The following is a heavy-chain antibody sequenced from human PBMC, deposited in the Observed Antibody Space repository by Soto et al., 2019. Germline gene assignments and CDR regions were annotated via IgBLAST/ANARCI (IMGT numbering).Heavy chain of an antibody. Sequence: QVQLVQSGAEVKKPGSSVKVSCKASGGTFSSYAISWVRQAPGQGLEWMGGIIPIFGTANYAQKFQGRVTIPAEKSTSKAYMERGSLGSEDTAVFYCGGGGVGGYYGSGRLNWFDPWGQGTLVTVSS. V-gene: IGHV1-69*06. CDR1: GGTFSSYA. D-gene: IGHD3-10*01. J-gene: IGHJ5*02. CDR3: GGGGVGGYYGSGRLNWFDP. CDR2: IIPIFGTA.